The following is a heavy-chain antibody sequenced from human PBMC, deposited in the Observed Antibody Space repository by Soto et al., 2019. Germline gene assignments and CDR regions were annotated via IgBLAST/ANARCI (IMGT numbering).Heavy chain of an antibody. CDR3: TRGVEDIVAVVAAHSDYYYYYMDV. Sequence: GGSLRLSCTASGFTFGDYAMSWFRQAPGKGLEWVGFIRSKAYGGTTEYAASVKGRFTISRDDSKSIAYLQMNSLKTEDTAVYYCTRGVEDIVAVVAAHSDYYYYYMDVWGKGTTVTVSS. D-gene: IGHD2-15*01. V-gene: IGHV3-49*03. CDR2: IRSKAYGGTT. J-gene: IGHJ6*03. CDR1: GFTFGDYA.